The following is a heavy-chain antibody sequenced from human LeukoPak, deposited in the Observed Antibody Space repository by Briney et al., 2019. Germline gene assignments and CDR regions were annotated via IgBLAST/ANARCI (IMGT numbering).Heavy chain of an antibody. CDR3: ARGVEPLAANTLAY. CDR1: GFTVITND. CDR2: LYSDGRT. J-gene: IGHJ4*02. D-gene: IGHD1-14*01. Sequence: GGSLRLSCAASGFTVITNDMTWVRQAPGKGLEWVSVLYSDGRTKYADSVQGRFTISRDNSKNTLDLEMNSLSPDDTAVYYCARGVEPLAANTLAYWGQGTLVTVSS. V-gene: IGHV3-53*01.